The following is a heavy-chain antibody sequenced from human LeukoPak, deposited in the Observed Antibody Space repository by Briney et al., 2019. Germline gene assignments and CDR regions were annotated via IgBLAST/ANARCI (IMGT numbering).Heavy chain of an antibody. V-gene: IGHV4-38-2*02. CDR1: GYSIRGGYY. CDR3: ARDLSYCNGGGCYSSGY. D-gene: IGHD2-15*01. CDR2: IDHSGST. J-gene: IGHJ4*02. Sequence: SETLSLTCTVSGYSIRGGYYWGWIRQPPGKGLEWIGSIDHSGSTYYIPSLKSRVTISVDTSKNQFSLKLSSVTAADTAVYYCARDLSYCNGGGCYSSGYWGQGTLVTVSS.